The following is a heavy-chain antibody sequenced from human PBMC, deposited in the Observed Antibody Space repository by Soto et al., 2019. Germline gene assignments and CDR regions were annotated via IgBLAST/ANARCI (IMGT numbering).Heavy chain of an antibody. D-gene: IGHD3-3*01. CDR2: IRNKANSYTT. J-gene: IGHJ4*02. V-gene: IGHV3-72*01. CDR1: GFTFSDHY. Sequence: EVQLVESGGGLVQPGGSLRLSCVVSGFTFSDHYMDWVRQAPGKGLEWVGRIRNKANSYTTVYAASVKGRFTSSRDDSKNSMYLQMNSLKVEDTAVYYCVRGPNSRYRVTKWDYWGQGNRVTVSS. CDR3: VRGPNSRYRVTKWDY.